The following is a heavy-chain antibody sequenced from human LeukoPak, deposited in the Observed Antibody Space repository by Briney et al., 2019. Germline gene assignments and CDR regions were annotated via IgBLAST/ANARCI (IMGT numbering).Heavy chain of an antibody. CDR1: GFTFSSYS. CDR3: ARGTYYYDSSGYRDY. CDR2: ISSSSSTI. V-gene: IGHV3-48*02. D-gene: IGHD3-22*01. J-gene: IGHJ4*02. Sequence: GGSLRLSCAASGFTFSSYSTNWVRQAPGKGLEWVSYISSSSSTIYYADSVKGRFTISRDNAKNSLYLQMNSLRDEDTAVYYCARGTYYYDSSGYRDYWGQGTLVTVSS.